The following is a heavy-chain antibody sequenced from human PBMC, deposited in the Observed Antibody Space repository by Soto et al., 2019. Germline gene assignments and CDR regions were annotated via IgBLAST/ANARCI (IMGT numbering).Heavy chain of an antibody. V-gene: IGHV3-53*01. CDR2: LYDIDGS. J-gene: IGHJ3*01. CDR3: ATWHEREHAYDV. CDR1: GFTISGKKY. Sequence: DVQLVEAGGGLIQPGESLRLSCGAFGFTISGKKYVAWVRQAPGKGLEWVSALYDIDGSFYADSVKGRFTTSSDSSKTTVYLQMNDLRPDDTVVYYCATWHEREHAYDVWGPGTTVTVSS. D-gene: IGHD1-1*01.